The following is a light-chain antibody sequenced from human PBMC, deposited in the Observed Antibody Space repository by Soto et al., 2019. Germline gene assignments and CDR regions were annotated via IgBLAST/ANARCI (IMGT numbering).Light chain of an antibody. CDR3: SSYTNINTRACV. CDR2: EVT. V-gene: IGLV2-14*01. Sequence: QSVLTQPASVSGSPGQSITISCTGTSGDIGSYNRVSWYQQHPGKAPKLIIYEVTDRPSGVSNRFSGSKSGNTASLTISGLQAEDEAEYYCSSYTNINTRACVFGTGTKGHRP. CDR1: SGDIGSYNR. J-gene: IGLJ1*01.